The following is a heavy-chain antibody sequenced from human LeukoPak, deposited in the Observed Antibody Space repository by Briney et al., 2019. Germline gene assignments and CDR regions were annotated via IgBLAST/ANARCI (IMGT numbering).Heavy chain of an antibody. J-gene: IGHJ4*02. V-gene: IGHV3-7*01. CDR1: GFTFSAYW. CDR3: ARVGKNGWDFDH. D-gene: IGHD6-19*01. CDR2: IIEGGDVK. Sequence: PGGSLRLSCAASGFTFSAYWMTWVRQAPGKGLAWVANIIEGGDVKYYADSVKGRFIISRDNTKNSLYLQMTSLRADDTAVYYCARVGKNGWDFDHWGQGTLVTVSS.